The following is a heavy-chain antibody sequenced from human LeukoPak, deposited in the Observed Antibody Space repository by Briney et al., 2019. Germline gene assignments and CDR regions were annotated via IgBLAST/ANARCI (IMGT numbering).Heavy chain of an antibody. V-gene: IGHV3-7*05. Sequence: GGSLRLSCAASGFTFSSYWMSWVRQAPGKGLEWVANIKQDGSEKYYVDSVKGRFTISRDNAKNSVYLQMSSLRAEDTAVYYCVSNSGSYLSWGQGTLVTVSS. CDR3: VSNSGSYLS. D-gene: IGHD1-26*01. CDR1: GFTFSSYW. J-gene: IGHJ5*02. CDR2: IKQDGSEK.